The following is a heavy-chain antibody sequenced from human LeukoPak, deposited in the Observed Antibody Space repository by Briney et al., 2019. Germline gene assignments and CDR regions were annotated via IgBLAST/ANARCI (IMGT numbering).Heavy chain of an antibody. CDR2: IYPGDSDT. V-gene: IGHV5-51*01. Sequence: GESLKISCKGSGFSFTSYWIAWVRQMPGKGLGWMGIIYPGDSDTRYSPSFQGLVTISADKSISTAYLQWSSLKASDTAIYFCARGGLISSPWFDPWGQGTLVTVSS. CDR3: ARGGLISSPWFDP. CDR1: GFSFTSYW. D-gene: IGHD3-16*01. J-gene: IGHJ5*02.